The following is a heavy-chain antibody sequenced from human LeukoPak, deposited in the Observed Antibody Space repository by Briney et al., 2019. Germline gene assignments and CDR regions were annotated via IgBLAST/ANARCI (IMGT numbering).Heavy chain of an antibody. V-gene: IGHV4-34*01. CDR1: GGSFSGCY. CDR2: INHSGST. J-gene: IGHJ4*02. Sequence: SETLSLTCAVYGGSFSGCYWSWIRQPPGKGLEWIGEINHSGSTNYNPSLKSRVTISVDTSKNQFSLKLSSVTAADTAVYYCARRNYSNYVYWGQGTLVTVSS. CDR3: ARRNYSNYVY. D-gene: IGHD4-11*01.